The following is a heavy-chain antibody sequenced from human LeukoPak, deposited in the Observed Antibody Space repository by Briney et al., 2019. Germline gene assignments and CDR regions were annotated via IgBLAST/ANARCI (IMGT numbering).Heavy chain of an antibody. J-gene: IGHJ4*02. CDR1: GFTFSSYS. D-gene: IGHD2-2*01. CDR3: ASTGLGVVVPAAITFDY. V-gene: IGHV3-21*01. CDR2: ISSSSSYI. Sequence: GGSLRLSCAASGFTFSSYSMNWVRQATGKGLEWVSSISSSSSYIYYADSVKGRFTISRDNAKNSLYLQMNSLRAEDTAVYYCASTGLGVVVPAAITFDYWGQGTLVTVSS.